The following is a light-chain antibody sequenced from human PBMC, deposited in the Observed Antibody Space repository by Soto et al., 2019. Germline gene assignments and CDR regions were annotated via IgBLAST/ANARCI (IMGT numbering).Light chain of an antibody. J-gene: IGLJ3*02. CDR3: SSYARNRDIL. CDR1: RYDVGGYNY. CDR2: EVS. Sequence: QSVLTQPPSVSGSPGQSVTMSCTGTRYDVGGYNYVSWYQQHPGKAPKLMIYEVSKRPSGVPDRFSGSKSGNTASLTVSGLQAEDEADYYCSSYARNRDILFGGGTKLTVL. V-gene: IGLV2-8*01.